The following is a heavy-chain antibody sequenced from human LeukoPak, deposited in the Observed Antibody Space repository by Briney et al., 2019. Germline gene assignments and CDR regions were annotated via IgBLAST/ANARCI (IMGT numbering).Heavy chain of an antibody. Sequence: GGSLRLSCAASGFTFSSYAMSWVRQAPGKGLEWVSAISGSGGSTYYADSVKGRFTISRDNSKNTLYLQMNSLRAEDTAVYYCAKDRPTVYSSSWLHFLDSWGQGTLVTVSS. CDR3: AKDRPTVYSSSWLHFLDS. CDR1: GFTFSSYA. V-gene: IGHV3-23*01. D-gene: IGHD6-13*01. J-gene: IGHJ4*02. CDR2: ISGSGGST.